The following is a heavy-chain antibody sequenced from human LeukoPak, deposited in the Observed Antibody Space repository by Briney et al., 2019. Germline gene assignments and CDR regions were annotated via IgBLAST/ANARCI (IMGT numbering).Heavy chain of an antibody. Sequence: GGSLRLSCAASGFTFDDYAMHWVRQAPGKGLEWVSGISWNSGSIGYADSVKGRFTISRDNAKNSLYLQMNSLRAEDTAVYYCARALTTVVTGGFDYWGQGTLVTVSS. J-gene: IGHJ4*02. V-gene: IGHV3-9*01. CDR2: ISWNSGSI. CDR1: GFTFDDYA. CDR3: ARALTTVVTGGFDY. D-gene: IGHD4-23*01.